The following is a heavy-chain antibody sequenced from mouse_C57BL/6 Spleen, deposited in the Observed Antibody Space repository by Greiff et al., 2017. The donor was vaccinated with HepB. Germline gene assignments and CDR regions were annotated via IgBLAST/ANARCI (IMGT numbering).Heavy chain of an antibody. Sequence: VQLQQPGAELVKPGASVKMSCKASGYTFTSYWITWVKQRPGQGLEWIGDIYPGSGSTNYNEKFKSKATLTVDTSSSAAYMQLSSLTSEDSAVYYCARGTDSSGYTWFAYWGQGTLVTVSA. V-gene: IGHV1-55*01. CDR3: ARGTDSSGYTWFAY. CDR1: GYTFTSYW. J-gene: IGHJ3*01. CDR2: IYPGSGST. D-gene: IGHD3-2*02.